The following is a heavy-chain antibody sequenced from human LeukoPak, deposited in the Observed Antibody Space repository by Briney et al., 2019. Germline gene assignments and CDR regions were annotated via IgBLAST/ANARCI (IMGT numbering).Heavy chain of an antibody. Sequence: GGSLRLSCAASGFTFNSYSMTWVRQAPGKGLEWVEYISSSSSSIYYADSVRGRFTISRDNAKNSLYLEMNSLRDEDTAVYYCATSRGYDFDYWGQGTLVTVSS. CDR1: GFTFNSYS. D-gene: IGHD2-15*01. CDR2: ISSSSSSI. CDR3: ATSRGYDFDY. V-gene: IGHV3-48*02. J-gene: IGHJ4*02.